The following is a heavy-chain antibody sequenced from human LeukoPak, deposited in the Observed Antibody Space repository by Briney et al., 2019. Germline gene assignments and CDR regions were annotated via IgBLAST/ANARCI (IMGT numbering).Heavy chain of an antibody. CDR3: AKGEGWQQPYYYYMDV. CDR1: AFTFSRYG. Sequence: GGSLRLSCAASAFTFSRYGMHWVRQAPGKGLEWVAFIRYDGDIKYYADSVKGRFTISRDNSKNTLYLQMNSLTAEDTAVYYCAKGEGWQQPYYYYMDVWGKGTTVTISS. D-gene: IGHD6-13*01. CDR2: IRYDGDIK. J-gene: IGHJ6*03. V-gene: IGHV3-30*02.